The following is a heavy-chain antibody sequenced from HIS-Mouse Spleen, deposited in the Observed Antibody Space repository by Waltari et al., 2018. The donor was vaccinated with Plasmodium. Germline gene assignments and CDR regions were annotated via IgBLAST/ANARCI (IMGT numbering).Heavy chain of an antibody. Sequence: QLQLQESGPGLAKPSETLSPTCTVSAGSIRSSSYYWGWIRQPPGKGLEWIGSIYYSGSTYYNPSLKSRVTISVDTSKNQFSLKLSSVTAADTAVYYCARRGGSYYYFDYWGQGTLVTVSS. J-gene: IGHJ4*02. V-gene: IGHV4-39*01. CDR1: AGSIRSSSYY. CDR2: IYYSGST. CDR3: ARRGGSYYYFDY. D-gene: IGHD1-26*01.